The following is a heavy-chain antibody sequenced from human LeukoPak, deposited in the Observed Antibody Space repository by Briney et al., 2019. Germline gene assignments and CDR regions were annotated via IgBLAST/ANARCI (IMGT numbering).Heavy chain of an antibody. CDR1: GYTFTGYY. CDR2: INPNSGGT. Sequence: ASVKVSCKASGYTFTGYYMHWVRQAPGQGLEWMGWINPNSGGTSYAQKFQGRVTMTRDTSISTAYMELSRLRSDDTAVYYCATHDYGDYLDYWGQGTLVTVSS. V-gene: IGHV1-2*02. CDR3: ATHDYGDYLDY. J-gene: IGHJ4*02. D-gene: IGHD4-17*01.